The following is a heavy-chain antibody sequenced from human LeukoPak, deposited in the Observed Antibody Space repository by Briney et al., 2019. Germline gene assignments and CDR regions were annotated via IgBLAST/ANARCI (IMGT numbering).Heavy chain of an antibody. CDR1: GFTFSSYW. V-gene: IGHV3-7*03. D-gene: IGHD1-26*01. CDR2: IKQDGSEK. J-gene: IGHJ4*02. CDR3: ANGRHGQILFDY. Sequence: GGSLRLSCAASGFTFSSYWMSWVRQAPGKGLEWVANIKQDGSEKYYVDSVKGRFTISRDNAKNSLYLQMNSLRADDTAVYYCANGRHGQILFDYWGQGTLVTVSS.